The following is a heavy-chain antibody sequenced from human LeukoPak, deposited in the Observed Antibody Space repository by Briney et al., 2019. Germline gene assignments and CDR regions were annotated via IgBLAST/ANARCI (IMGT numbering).Heavy chain of an antibody. CDR2: TWYDDSNK. V-gene: IGHV3-33*06. CDR1: GFVFSDYG. D-gene: IGHD2-2*02. CDR3: AKDAGHRDPIPSDFFDY. J-gene: IGHJ4*02. Sequence: GGPLRLSCAASGFVFSDYGMHWVRQAPGKGLEWVAGTWYDDSNKYYGDSVKGRFTISRDNSKDTLYLQMNSLRAEDTAVYYCAKDAGHRDPIPSDFFDYWGQGTLVTVSS.